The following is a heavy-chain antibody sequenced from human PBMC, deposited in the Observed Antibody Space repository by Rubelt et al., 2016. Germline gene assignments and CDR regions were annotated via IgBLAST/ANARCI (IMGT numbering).Heavy chain of an antibody. D-gene: IGHD5-12*01. Sequence: QVQLVQSGAEVKKPGASVKVSCKASGGTFSSSAISWVRQAPGQGLEWMGRIIPILGIANYAQKFQGRVTITADKSTSTAYMELSSLRSEDTAVYYCARVSGYDPFYYYGMDVWGQGTTVTVSS. CDR3: ARVSGYDPFYYYGMDV. CDR1: GGTFSSSA. V-gene: IGHV1-69*04. CDR2: IIPILGIA. J-gene: IGHJ6*02.